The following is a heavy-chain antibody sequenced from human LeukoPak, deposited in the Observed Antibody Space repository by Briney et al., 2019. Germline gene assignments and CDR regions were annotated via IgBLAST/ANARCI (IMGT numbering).Heavy chain of an antibody. Sequence: GGSLRLSCVTSGFTFHNAWMYWVRQAPGKGLEWVGRIKSGFDGGTADFATPVKGRFTISRDDSRNTLFLQMNSLKTEDTAVYYCTTDEVDTYYYESTGYYRLDYWGRGTLVAVSS. CDR2: IKSGFDGGTA. CDR1: GFTFHNAW. D-gene: IGHD3-22*01. J-gene: IGHJ4*02. V-gene: IGHV3-15*01. CDR3: TTDEVDTYYYESTGYYRLDY.